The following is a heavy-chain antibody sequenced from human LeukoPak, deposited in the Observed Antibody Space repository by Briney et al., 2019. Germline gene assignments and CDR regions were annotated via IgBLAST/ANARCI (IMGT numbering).Heavy chain of an antibody. V-gene: IGHV4-31*03. CDR3: ARGPAGSYFHVPDY. J-gene: IGHJ4*02. Sequence: SETLSLTCTVSGGFISSGGYYWTWIRQPSGKGLECIGYIYYSGSTYYDPSLKSRISMSLDTSKNQFSLKLSSVTAADTPMYYCARGPAGSYFHVPDYWGQGTLVTVSS. D-gene: IGHD3-10*01. CDR2: IYYSGST. CDR1: GGFISSGGYY.